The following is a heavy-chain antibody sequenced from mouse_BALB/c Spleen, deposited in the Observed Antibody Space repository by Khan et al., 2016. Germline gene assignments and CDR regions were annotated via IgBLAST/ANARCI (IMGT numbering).Heavy chain of an antibody. J-gene: IGHJ2*01. CDR2: ISDGGSYT. CDR1: GFTFSDYY. Sequence: EVELVESGGGLVKPGGSLKLSCAASGFTFSDYYMYWVRQTPEKRLEWVATISDGGSYTSYPDSVKGRFIIFRDNANNNLYLQLTSLKSDDTAIYYCTRGGYDGYFDYWGQGTIITVSS. CDR3: TRGGYDGYFDY. D-gene: IGHD2-14*01. V-gene: IGHV5-4*02.